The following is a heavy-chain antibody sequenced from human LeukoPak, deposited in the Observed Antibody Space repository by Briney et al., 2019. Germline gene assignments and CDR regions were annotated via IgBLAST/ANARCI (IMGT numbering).Heavy chain of an antibody. CDR2: INSDGSST. CDR1: GFTFSNYW. CDR3: GLSMVRALSPDY. Sequence: PGGSLRLSCAGSGFTFSNYWMHWVRQAPRKGLVWVSGINSDGSSTNYADSVKGRFTISRDNAKNTLFLQMDSLRDEDTAVYYCGLSMVRALSPDYWGQGTLVTVSS. D-gene: IGHD3-10*01. V-gene: IGHV3-74*01. J-gene: IGHJ4*02.